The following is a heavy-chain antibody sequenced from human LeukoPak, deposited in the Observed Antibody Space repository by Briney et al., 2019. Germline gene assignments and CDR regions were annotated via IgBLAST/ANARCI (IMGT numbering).Heavy chain of an antibody. V-gene: IGHV3-30*02. D-gene: IGHD3-22*01. Sequence: GRSLKMCKTASALLFSDSAMHSVRQAPSRGIETVAFIRYDGSNEHYADSVKGRFTISRDNSKNTLYLQMNSLRPEDTAVYFCAKDDLNRISIILVALDSWGQGTLVTVSS. CDR1: ALLFSDSA. J-gene: IGHJ4*02. CDR2: IRYDGSNE. CDR3: AKDDLNRISIILVALDS.